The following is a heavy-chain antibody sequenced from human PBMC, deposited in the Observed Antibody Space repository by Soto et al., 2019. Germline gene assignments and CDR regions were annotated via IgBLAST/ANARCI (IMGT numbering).Heavy chain of an antibody. CDR1: GFTFSSYS. V-gene: IGHV3-21*01. Sequence: PGGSLRLSCAASGFTFSSYSMNWVRQAPGKGLEWVSSISSSSSYIYYADSVKGRFTIPRDNAKNSLYLQMSSLRAEDTAVYYCARDGAYSYYYYGMDVWGQGTTVTVSS. CDR2: ISSSSSYI. J-gene: IGHJ6*02. D-gene: IGHD2-15*01. CDR3: ARDGAYSYYYYGMDV.